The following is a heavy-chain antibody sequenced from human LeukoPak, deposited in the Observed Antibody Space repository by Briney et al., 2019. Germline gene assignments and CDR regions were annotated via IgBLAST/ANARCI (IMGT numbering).Heavy chain of an antibody. D-gene: IGHD3-9*01. Sequence: ASVKVSCKASGYTFTSYGISWVRQAPGQGLEWMGWINPNSGGTNYAQKFQGRVTMTRDTSISTAYMELSRLRSDDTAVYYCATDILTGYCDYWGQGTLVTVSS. CDR2: INPNSGGT. J-gene: IGHJ4*02. CDR1: GYTFTSYG. V-gene: IGHV1-2*02. CDR3: ATDILTGYCDY.